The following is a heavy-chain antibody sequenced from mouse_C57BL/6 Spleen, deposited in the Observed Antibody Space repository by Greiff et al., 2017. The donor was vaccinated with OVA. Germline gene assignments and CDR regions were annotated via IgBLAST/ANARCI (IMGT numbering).Heavy chain of an antibody. J-gene: IGHJ3*01. CDR1: GFTFSNYW. CDR2: IRLKSDNYAT. V-gene: IGHV6-3*01. D-gene: IGHD1-1*01. CDR3: TADYYGSSFAY. Sequence: DVKLVESGGGLVQPGGSMKLSCVASGFTFSNYWMNWVRQSPEKGLEWVAQIRLKSDNYATHYAESVKGRFTISRDDSKSSVYLQMNNLRAEDTGIYYCTADYYGSSFAYWGQGTLVTVSA.